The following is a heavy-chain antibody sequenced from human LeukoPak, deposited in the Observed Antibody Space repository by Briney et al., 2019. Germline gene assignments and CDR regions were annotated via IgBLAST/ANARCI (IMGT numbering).Heavy chain of an antibody. CDR3: AKDSSRVPGADYFDY. V-gene: IGHV3-23*01. D-gene: IGHD6-6*01. CDR2: ISGSGGST. J-gene: IGHJ4*02. CDR1: EFTFSSYG. Sequence: PGGSLRLSCAASEFTFSSYGMSWVRQAPGKGLEWVSTISGSGGSTYYADSVKGRFTISRDNSKNTLYLQMNSLRAEDTAVYYCAKDSSRVPGADYFDYWGQGTLVTVSS.